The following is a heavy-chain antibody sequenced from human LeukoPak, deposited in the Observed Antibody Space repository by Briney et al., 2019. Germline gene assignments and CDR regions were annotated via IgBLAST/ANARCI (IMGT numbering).Heavy chain of an antibody. J-gene: IGHJ4*02. CDR1: GFTFSSYG. D-gene: IGHD6-13*01. CDR2: IRYDGSNK. V-gene: IGHV3-30*02. CDR3: GKASIAAALTFDY. Sequence: PGGSLRLSCAASGFTFSSYGMHWVRQAPGKGLEWVAFIRYDGSNKYYADSVKGRFTISRDNSKNTLYLQMNSLRAEDTALYYCGKASIAAALTFDYWGQGTLVTVSS.